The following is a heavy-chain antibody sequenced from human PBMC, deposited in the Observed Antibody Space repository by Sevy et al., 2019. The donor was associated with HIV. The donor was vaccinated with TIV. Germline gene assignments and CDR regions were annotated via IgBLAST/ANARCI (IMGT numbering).Heavy chain of an antibody. D-gene: IGHD3-22*01. J-gene: IGHJ4*02. CDR2: ISAYNGNT. Sequence: ASVKVSCKASGYTFTSYGISWVRQAPGQGLEWMGWISAYNGNTNYAQTLQGRVTMTTDTSTSTAYMELRSLRSDDTAVYYCARRSGYYDSSGYSFDYWGQGTLVTVSS. CDR3: ARRSGYYDSSGYSFDY. CDR1: GYTFTSYG. V-gene: IGHV1-18*01.